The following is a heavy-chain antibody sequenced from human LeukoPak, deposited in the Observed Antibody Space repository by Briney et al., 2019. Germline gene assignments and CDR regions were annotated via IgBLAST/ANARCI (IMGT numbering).Heavy chain of an antibody. V-gene: IGHV3-7*03. D-gene: IGHD4-17*01. CDR2: INSDGSEG. Sequence: GGSLRPSCAVSGFTFSGFWMSWSRQAPGKGLEWVASINSDGSEGYYADVVKGRFTISRDNAKNSLYLQINSLRAEDTAVYYCARAGGSTVSHSDYWGQGTLVTVSS. J-gene: IGHJ4*02. CDR1: GFTFSGFW. CDR3: ARAGGSTVSHSDY.